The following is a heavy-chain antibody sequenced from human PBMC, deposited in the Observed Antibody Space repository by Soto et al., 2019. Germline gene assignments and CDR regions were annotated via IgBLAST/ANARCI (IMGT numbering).Heavy chain of an antibody. D-gene: IGHD3-22*01. Sequence: QVQLQESGPGLVKPSETLSLTCTVSGGSISSYYWSWIRQPPGKGLEWIGYIYYSGSTNYNPSLKSRVTISVDTSKNQFSLKLSSVTAADTTVYYCARESDDSSGYYFRWALDYWGQGTLVTVSS. CDR1: GGSISSYY. V-gene: IGHV4-59*01. J-gene: IGHJ4*02. CDR2: IYYSGST. CDR3: ARESDDSSGYYFRWALDY.